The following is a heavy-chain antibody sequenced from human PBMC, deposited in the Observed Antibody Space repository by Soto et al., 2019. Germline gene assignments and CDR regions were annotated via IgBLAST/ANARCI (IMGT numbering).Heavy chain of an antibody. CDR2: IKSKTDGGKT. CDR1: GFTFSNAW. CDR3: TTDSHSGSDSYYYYGMDV. J-gene: IGHJ6*02. V-gene: IGHV3-15*01. D-gene: IGHD2-21*01. Sequence: PGGSLRLSCAASGFTFSNAWMSWVRQAPGKGLEWVGRIKSKTDGGKTDYAAPVKGRFTISRDDSENTVYLQMNSLKTEDTAVYYCTTDSHSGSDSYYYYGMDVWGQGTTVTVSS.